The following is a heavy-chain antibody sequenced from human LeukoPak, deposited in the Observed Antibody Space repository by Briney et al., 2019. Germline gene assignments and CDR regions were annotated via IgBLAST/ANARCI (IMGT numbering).Heavy chain of an antibody. CDR3: ARDRGSSGYYYYYYGMDV. Sequence: GGSLRLSCAASGFTFSSYEMNWVRQAPGKGLEWVSYISSSGGTIYYADSVKGRFTISRDNAKNSLYLQMNSLRAEDTAVYYCARDRGSSGYYYYYYGMDVWGQGTTVTVSS. D-gene: IGHD3-22*01. CDR2: ISSSGGTI. V-gene: IGHV3-48*03. J-gene: IGHJ6*02. CDR1: GFTFSSYE.